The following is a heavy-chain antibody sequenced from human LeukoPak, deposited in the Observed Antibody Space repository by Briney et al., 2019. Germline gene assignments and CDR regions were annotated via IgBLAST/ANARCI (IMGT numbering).Heavy chain of an antibody. D-gene: IGHD3-3*01. J-gene: IGHJ4*02. Sequence: PGGSLRLTCAASGFTFSSYAMSWVRQAPGKGLEWVSAISGSGGSTYYADSVKGRFTISRDNSKNTLYLQMNSLRAEDTAVYYCAKSVGITIFGVVIFWGQGTLVTVSS. V-gene: IGHV3-23*01. CDR3: AKSVGITIFGVVIF. CDR1: GFTFSSYA. CDR2: ISGSGGST.